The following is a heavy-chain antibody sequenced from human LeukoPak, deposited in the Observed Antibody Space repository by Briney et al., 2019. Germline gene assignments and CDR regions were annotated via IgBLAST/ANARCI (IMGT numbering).Heavy chain of an antibody. Sequence: ASVKVSCKASGYTFTTYFIHWVRQAPGQGLEWMGIINPSGGSTSYAQKFQGRITMTRDTPTSTVYMELSSLRAEDTALYYCAKGDLHVVVPAMNNNWFDPWGQGTLVTVSS. V-gene: IGHV1-46*01. CDR2: INPSGGST. D-gene: IGHD2-2*01. CDR1: GYTFTTYF. J-gene: IGHJ5*02. CDR3: AKGDLHVVVPAMNNNWFDP.